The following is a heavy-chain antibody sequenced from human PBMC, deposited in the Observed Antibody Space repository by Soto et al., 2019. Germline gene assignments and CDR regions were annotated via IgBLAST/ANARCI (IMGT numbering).Heavy chain of an antibody. D-gene: IGHD2-8*02. CDR3: ARDLLVNDYYYGMDV. Sequence: EASVKVSCKASGYTFTSYAMHWVRQAPGQRLEWMGWINAGNGNTKYSQKFQGRVTITRDTSASTAYMELSSPRSEDTAVYYCARDLLVNDYYYGMDVWGRGTTVTVSS. V-gene: IGHV1-3*01. CDR2: INAGNGNT. J-gene: IGHJ6*02. CDR1: GYTFTSYA.